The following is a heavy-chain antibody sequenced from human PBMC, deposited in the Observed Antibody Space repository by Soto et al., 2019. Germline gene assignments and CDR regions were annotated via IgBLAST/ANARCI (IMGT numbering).Heavy chain of an antibody. CDR1: GGTITSSGYY. Sequence: SETLSLTCTVSGGTITSSGYYWSGIRQLPGRGLELIVYIDYSGRTYYNPSLESRITISVDTSSNRFSLNLNSMTAEDTAVYYCASSTVTTIHYYFDLWGRGTPITV. V-gene: IGHV4-31*03. CDR3: ASSTVTTIHYYFDL. CDR2: IDYSGRT. D-gene: IGHD4-17*01. J-gene: IGHJ2*01.